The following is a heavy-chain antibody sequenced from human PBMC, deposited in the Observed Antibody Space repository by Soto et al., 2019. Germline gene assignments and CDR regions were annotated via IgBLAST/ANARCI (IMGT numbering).Heavy chain of an antibody. J-gene: IGHJ2*01. CDR3: ARDIMPLTNDWYFDL. CDR2: IFDSGST. D-gene: IGHD2-8*01. V-gene: IGHV4-30-4*01. CDR1: GGSISGGVHS. Sequence: QVQLQESGPGLVKPSETLSLTCTVSGGSISGGVHSWSWIRQPPGKGLAWIGHIFDSGSTYYNPSLNSRLTISVATSKNQFSLRLSSVTAADTAVYYCARDIMPLTNDWYFDLWGRGTLVTVSS.